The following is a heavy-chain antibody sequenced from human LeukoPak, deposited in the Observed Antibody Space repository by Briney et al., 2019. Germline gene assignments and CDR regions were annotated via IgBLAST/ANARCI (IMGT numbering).Heavy chain of an antibody. J-gene: IGHJ5*02. V-gene: IGHV4-39*07. CDR3: ARAALGSTGASFDP. D-gene: IGHD4-17*01. Sequence: SETLSLTCTVSGSSISSSSYYWGWIRQPPGKGLEWIGSIYYSGSTNYNPSLKSRVTISVDTSKNQFSLKLSSVTAADTAVYYCARAALGSTGASFDPWGQGTLVTVSS. CDR1: GSSISSSSYY. CDR2: IYYSGST.